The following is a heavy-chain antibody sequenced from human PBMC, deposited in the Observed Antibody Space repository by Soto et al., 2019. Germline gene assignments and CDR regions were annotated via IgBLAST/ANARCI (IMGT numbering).Heavy chain of an antibody. D-gene: IGHD2-15*01. CDR2: IVFNGRVQ. Sequence: QVQLVESGGGVVQPGRSLRLSCAASGLTFSTYGMHWVRQAPGKGPEWGATIVFNGRVQYYADTVKGRFTISRDNSKNTLDLHVNNLRADFMAGYYCVTALPSGGRLGEREVGFWGPVTLVTVSS. J-gene: IGHJ4*02. CDR1: GLTFSTYG. CDR3: VTALPSGGRLGEREVGF. V-gene: IGHV3-30*03.